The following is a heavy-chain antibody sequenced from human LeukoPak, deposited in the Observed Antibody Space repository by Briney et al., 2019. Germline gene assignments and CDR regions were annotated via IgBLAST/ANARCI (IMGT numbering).Heavy chain of an antibody. D-gene: IGHD3-3*01. CDR3: ARQIPNFWSGFDHYYYYYYMDV. Sequence: GESLKISCKGSGYRFTSYWLGWVRQMPGKGLEWMGIIYPGDSDTRYSASFQGQVTISADKSISTAYLQWSSLKASDTAMYYCARQIPNFWSGFDHYYYYYYMDVWGKGATVTVSS. V-gene: IGHV5-51*01. CDR2: IYPGDSDT. J-gene: IGHJ6*03. CDR1: GYRFTSYW.